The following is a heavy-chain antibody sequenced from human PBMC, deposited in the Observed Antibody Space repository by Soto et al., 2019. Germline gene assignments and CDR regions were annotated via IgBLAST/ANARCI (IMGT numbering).Heavy chain of an antibody. D-gene: IGHD6-13*01. Sequence: SKTVYIGCTISCRSVGTSAYYWGWILQPPGKGLEWIGSISHTGITYYNLSLKSRVTISEDTSKTQLSLRLRAVTAADTADYYCATTSGLAPGGSFDYWGRGTLVTVSS. CDR3: ATTSGLAPGGSFDY. V-gene: IGHV4-39*01. CDR1: CRSVGTSAYY. CDR2: ISHTGIT. J-gene: IGHJ4*02.